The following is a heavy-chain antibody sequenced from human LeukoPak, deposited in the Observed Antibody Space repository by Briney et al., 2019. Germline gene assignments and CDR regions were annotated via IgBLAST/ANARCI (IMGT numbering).Heavy chain of an antibody. CDR3: AKEDYWNPGIYGYFDL. Sequence: PGGSLRLSCAASGFTFDDYAMHWVRQAPGKGLEWVSGISWNSGSIGYADSVKGRFTISRDNAKNSLYLQMNSLRAEDTALYYCAKEDYWNPGIYGYFDLWGRGTLVTVSS. J-gene: IGHJ2*01. V-gene: IGHV3-9*01. D-gene: IGHD1-1*01. CDR2: ISWNSGSI. CDR1: GFTFDDYA.